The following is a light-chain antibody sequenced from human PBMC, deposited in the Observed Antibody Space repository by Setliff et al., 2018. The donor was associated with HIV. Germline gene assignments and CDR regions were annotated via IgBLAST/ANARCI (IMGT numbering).Light chain of an antibody. V-gene: IGLV1-47*01. Sequence: QSVLTQPPSASGTPGQRVTISCSGSSSNIGRDNVYWYQQLPGTAPKLLIYNDYQRPSGVPDRFSGSKSGTSASLAISGLRSEDEGDYYCAVWDDRLSAYVFGAGTKVTVL. CDR2: NDY. J-gene: IGLJ1*01. CDR3: AVWDDRLSAYV. CDR1: SSNIGRDN.